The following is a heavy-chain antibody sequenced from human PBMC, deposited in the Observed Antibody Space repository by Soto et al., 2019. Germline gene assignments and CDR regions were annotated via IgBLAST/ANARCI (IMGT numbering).Heavy chain of an antibody. J-gene: IGHJ3*02. CDR3: ARDSGYAFDI. CDR1: GFTFSAYS. CDR2: INRISNEI. Sequence: GGSLRLSCAASGFTFSAYSMNWVRQAPGKGLEWVSYINRISNEIYYVDSVKGRFTISSDNAKSSLYLEMNSLRDEDTAVYYCARDSGYAFDIWGQGTMVTVSS. D-gene: IGHD5-12*01. V-gene: IGHV3-48*02.